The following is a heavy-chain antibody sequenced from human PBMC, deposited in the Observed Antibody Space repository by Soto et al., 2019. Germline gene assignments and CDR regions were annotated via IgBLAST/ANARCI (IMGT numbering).Heavy chain of an antibody. D-gene: IGHD5-12*01. CDR3: ARSLGYSGYAGMDV. Sequence: QVQLVQSGGEVKKPGASVKVSCKASGYTFTIYGINWVRQAPGQGLEWMGWISPDNGNTNYAQKLQGRVTMTTDSSTSTVYMGLRSLGSDDTAVYYCARSLGYSGYAGMDVWGQGTTVTVS. V-gene: IGHV1-18*01. CDR1: GYTFTIYG. CDR2: ISPDNGNT. J-gene: IGHJ6*02.